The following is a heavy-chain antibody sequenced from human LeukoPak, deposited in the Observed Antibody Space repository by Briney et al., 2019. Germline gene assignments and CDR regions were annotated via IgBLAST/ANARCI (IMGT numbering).Heavy chain of an antibody. CDR2: IVVGSGNT. CDR1: GFTFTSSA. V-gene: IGHV1-58*01. J-gene: IGHJ4*02. CDR3: AAGGRGSSTSLFDY. Sequence: ASVKVSCKASGFTFTSSAVQWVRQARGQRLEWIGWIVVGSGNTNYAQKFQERVTITRDMSTSTAYMELSSLRSEDTAVYYCAAGGRGSSTSLFDYWGQGTLVTVSS. D-gene: IGHD2-2*01.